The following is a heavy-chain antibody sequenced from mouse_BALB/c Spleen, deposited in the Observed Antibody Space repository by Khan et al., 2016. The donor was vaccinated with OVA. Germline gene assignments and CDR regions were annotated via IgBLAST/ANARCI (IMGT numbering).Heavy chain of an antibody. Sequence: VQLQQSGPELVEPGASVKMSCKASGYTFTNYVMHWVKQKPGQGLEWIGYINPYNAGTRYNEKFKGKATLTSDISSTPAYMVLSSLTSESSAGYYCAREASSWDFSFPYWGQGTLVTVSA. CDR3: AREASSWDFSFPY. CDR2: INPYNAGT. V-gene: IGHV1S136*01. CDR1: GYTFTNYV. D-gene: IGHD4-1*01. J-gene: IGHJ3*01.